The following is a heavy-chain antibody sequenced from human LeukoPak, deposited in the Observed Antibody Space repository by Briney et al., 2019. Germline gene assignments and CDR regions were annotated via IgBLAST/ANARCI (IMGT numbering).Heavy chain of an antibody. CDR1: GGTFSSYA. Sequence: ASVKVSCKASGGTFSSYAISWVRQAPGQGLEWMGWINPNSGDTNFAQNLQGRVTLTRDTSIDTAYMELSRLISDDTAVYYCARKDGYYGSGIYLGFDYWGQGTLVTVSS. V-gene: IGHV1-2*02. CDR2: INPNSGDT. J-gene: IGHJ4*02. CDR3: ARKDGYYGSGIYLGFDY. D-gene: IGHD3-10*01.